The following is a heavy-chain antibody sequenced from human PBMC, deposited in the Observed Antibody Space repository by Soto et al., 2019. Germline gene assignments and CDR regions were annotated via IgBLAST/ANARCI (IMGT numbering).Heavy chain of an antibody. J-gene: IGHJ6*02. V-gene: IGHV4-59*01. CDR3: ARDRYDILTGYLDGMDV. CDR1: GGSISSYY. Sequence: SETLSLTCTVSGGSISSYYWSWIRQPPGNGLEWIGYIYYSGSTNYNPSLKSRVTISVDTSKNQFSLKLSSVTAADTAVYYCARDRYDILTGYLDGMDVWGQGTTVTVSS. CDR2: IYYSGST. D-gene: IGHD3-9*01.